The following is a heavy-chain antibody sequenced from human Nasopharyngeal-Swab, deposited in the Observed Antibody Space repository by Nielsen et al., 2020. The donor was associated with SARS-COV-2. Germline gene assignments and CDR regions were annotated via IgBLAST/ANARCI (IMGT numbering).Heavy chain of an antibody. D-gene: IGHD5-18*01. V-gene: IGHV4-59*08. CDR2: IYYSGST. J-gene: IGHJ6*02. CDR1: GGSISSYY. Sequence: SETLSLTCTVSGGSISSYYRSWIRQPPGKGLEWIGYIYYSGSTNNNPSLKSRVTISVDTSKNQFSLKLGSVTAADTAVYYCARPTYSYESYYYYYGMDVWGQGTTVTVSS. CDR3: ARPTYSYESYYYYYGMDV.